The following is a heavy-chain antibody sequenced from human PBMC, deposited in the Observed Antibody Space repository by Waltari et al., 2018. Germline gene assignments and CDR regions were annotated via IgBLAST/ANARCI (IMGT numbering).Heavy chain of an antibody. CDR3: AKVEGVVILYYYMDV. D-gene: IGHD3-3*01. CDR1: GFTFSCYA. Sequence: EVQLVESVGGLVQPGGSLSLSCAASGFTFSCYAMSWVRQAPGKGLEWVSAISGSGGSTYYADSVKGRFTISRDNSKNTLYLQMNSLRAEDTAVYYCAKVEGVVILYYYMDVWGKGTTVTVSS. V-gene: IGHV3-23*04. J-gene: IGHJ6*03. CDR2: ISGSGGST.